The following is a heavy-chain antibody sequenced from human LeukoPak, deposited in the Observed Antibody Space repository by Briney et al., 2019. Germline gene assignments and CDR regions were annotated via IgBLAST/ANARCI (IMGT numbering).Heavy chain of an antibody. CDR2: IKQDGSEK. CDR3: ARDYLHPYYYYMDV. Sequence: GGSLRLSCAASGFTFSSYWMSWVRQAPGKGLEWVANIKQDGSEKYYVDSVKGRFTISRDNAKNSLYLQMNSLRAEDTAVYYCARDYLHPYYYYMDVWGKGTTVTVSS. J-gene: IGHJ6*03. D-gene: IGHD4-11*01. CDR1: GFTFSSYW. V-gene: IGHV3-7*01.